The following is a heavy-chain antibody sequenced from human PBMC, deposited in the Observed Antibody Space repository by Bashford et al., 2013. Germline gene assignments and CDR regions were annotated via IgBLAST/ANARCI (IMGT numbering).Heavy chain of an antibody. D-gene: IGHD3-3*01. CDR3: ARDGLGDFWSGYYPHFDY. CDR2: INPNSGGT. V-gene: IGHV1-2*02. CDR1: GYTFTGYY. Sequence: ASVKVSCKASGYTFTGYYMHWVRQAPGQGLEWMGWINPNSGGTNYAQKFQGRVTMTRDTSISTAYMELSRLRSDDTAVYYCARDGLGDFWSGYYPHFDYWGQGTLVTVSS. J-gene: IGHJ4*02.